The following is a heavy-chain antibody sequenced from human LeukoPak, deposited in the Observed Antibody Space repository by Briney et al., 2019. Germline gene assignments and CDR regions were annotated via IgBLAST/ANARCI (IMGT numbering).Heavy chain of an antibody. Sequence: QSGRSLRLSCTASGFTFGHYAMSWVRQAPGKGLEWVGFIRRKAYGGTAEYAASVKGSFAISRDDSKTIAYLQMNSLKTEDTAVYYCTRGRRIVVPDATPPYFDYWGQGPLVTVSS. J-gene: IGHJ4*02. CDR2: IRRKAYGGTA. V-gene: IGHV3-49*04. CDR1: GFTFGHYA. D-gene: IGHD2-2*01. CDR3: TRGRRIVVPDATPPYFDY.